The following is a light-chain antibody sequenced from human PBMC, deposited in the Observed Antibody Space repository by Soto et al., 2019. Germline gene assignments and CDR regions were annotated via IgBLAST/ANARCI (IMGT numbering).Light chain of an antibody. CDR1: SSDVGAYNY. V-gene: IGLV2-14*01. CDR3: CSYAGSTNV. Sequence: QSALTQPASVSGSPGQSITISCTGTSSDVGAYNYVSWYQQHPGKAPKVMIFEVSHRPSGVSNRFSGSKSGNTASLTISGLQADDEADYYCCSYAGSTNVFGTGTKVTVL. J-gene: IGLJ1*01. CDR2: EVS.